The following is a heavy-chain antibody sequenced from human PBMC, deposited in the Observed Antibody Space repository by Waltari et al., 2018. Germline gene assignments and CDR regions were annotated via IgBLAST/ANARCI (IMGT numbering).Heavy chain of an antibody. V-gene: IGHV1-2*02. CDR2: IKPNSGGT. CDR3: ARWAGIAVAFDY. J-gene: IGHJ4*02. Sequence: QVQLVQSGAEVKKPGASVKVSCKASGYTFTGYYMHWVRQAPGQGLEWMGWIKPNSGGTNYAQKLQGGGTMTRETAISAAYMELSRMGSDDTAVYYCARWAGIAVAFDYWGQGTLVTVSS. CDR1: GYTFTGYY. D-gene: IGHD6-19*01.